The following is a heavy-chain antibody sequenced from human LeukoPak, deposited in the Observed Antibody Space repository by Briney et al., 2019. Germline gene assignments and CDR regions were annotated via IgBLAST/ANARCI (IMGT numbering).Heavy chain of an antibody. CDR1: GFTFSGYE. CDR3: VREVMGDDRGAFDI. J-gene: IGHJ3*02. CDR2: IGRAGDT. D-gene: IGHD1-26*01. Sequence: GGSLRLSCAASGFTFSGYEIHWVRQGTGKGLEWVSAIGRAGDTFYQGSVKGRFTISRENAKNSVYLQMSSLRAGDTAVYYCVREVMGDDRGAFDIWGQGTMVTVSS. V-gene: IGHV3-13*01.